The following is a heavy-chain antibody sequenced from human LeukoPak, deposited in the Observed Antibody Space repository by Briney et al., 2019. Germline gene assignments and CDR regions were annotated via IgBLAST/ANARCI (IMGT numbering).Heavy chain of an antibody. CDR3: AAVITMVRGVTNFDY. J-gene: IGHJ4*02. Sequence: ASVKVSCKASGGTFSSYAISWVRQAPGQGLEWMGGIIPIFGTANYAQKFQGRVTITTDESTSTAYMELSSLRSEDTAVYYCAAVITMVRGVTNFDYWGQGTLVTVSS. CDR2: IIPIFGTA. D-gene: IGHD3-10*01. CDR1: GGTFSSYA. V-gene: IGHV1-69*05.